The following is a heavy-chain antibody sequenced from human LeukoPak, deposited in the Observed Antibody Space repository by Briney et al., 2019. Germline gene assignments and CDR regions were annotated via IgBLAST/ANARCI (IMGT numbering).Heavy chain of an antibody. J-gene: IGHJ4*02. CDR1: GFTFSSYS. Sequence: GGSLRLSCAASGFTFSSYSMNWVRQAPGKGLEWVSSISSSSSYIYYADSVKGRFTISRDNSKNTLYLQMNSLRAEDTAVYYCATRYCSGGDCYWGQGTLVTVSS. D-gene: IGHD2-15*01. CDR2: ISSSSSYI. V-gene: IGHV3-21*04. CDR3: ATRYCSGGDCY.